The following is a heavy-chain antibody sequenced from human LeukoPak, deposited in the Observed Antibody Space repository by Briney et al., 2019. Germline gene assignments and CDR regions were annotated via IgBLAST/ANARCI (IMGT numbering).Heavy chain of an antibody. D-gene: IGHD3-22*01. J-gene: IGHJ6*03. CDR1: GFTFGSYW. CDR2: INSDGSST. Sequence: PGGSLRLSCAASGFTFGSYWMHWVRQAPGEGLVWVSRINSDGSSTSYADSVKGRFTISRDNAKNTLYLQMNSLRAEDTAVYYCARDLYDSSGYDTPGSPSYYYYMDVWGKGTTVTVSS. V-gene: IGHV3-74*01. CDR3: ARDLYDSSGYDTPGSPSYYYYMDV.